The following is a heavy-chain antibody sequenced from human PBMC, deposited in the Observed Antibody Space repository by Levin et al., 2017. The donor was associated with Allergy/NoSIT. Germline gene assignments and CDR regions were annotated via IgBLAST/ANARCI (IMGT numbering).Heavy chain of an antibody. Sequence: PGGSLRLSCAASGFTFSSYSMNWVRQAPGKGLEWVSSISSSSSYIYYADSVKGRFTISRDNAKNSLYLQMNSLRAEDTAVYYCARDGDTIFGVVNWYFDLWGRGTLVTVSS. D-gene: IGHD3-3*01. CDR2: ISSSSSYI. CDR1: GFTFSSYS. CDR3: ARDGDTIFGVVNWYFDL. V-gene: IGHV3-21*01. J-gene: IGHJ2*01.